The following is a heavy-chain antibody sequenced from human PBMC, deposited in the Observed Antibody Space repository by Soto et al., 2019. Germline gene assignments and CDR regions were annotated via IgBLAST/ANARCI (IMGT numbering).Heavy chain of an antibody. Sequence: GASVKVYCKASGYTFTSYGISWVRQAPGQGLEWMGWISAYNGNTNYAQKLQGRVTMTTDTSTSTAYMELRSLRSDDTAVYYCARDMAYDFWSGYYTKASHKHDFDYWGPGTLVTVFS. CDR1: GYTFTSYG. CDR2: ISAYNGNT. D-gene: IGHD3-3*01. V-gene: IGHV1-18*01. J-gene: IGHJ4*02. CDR3: ARDMAYDFWSGYYTKASHKHDFDY.